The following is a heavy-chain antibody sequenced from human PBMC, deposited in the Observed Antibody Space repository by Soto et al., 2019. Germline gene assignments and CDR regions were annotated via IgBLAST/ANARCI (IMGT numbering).Heavy chain of an antibody. Sequence: PGVCLRLSWSAAGFSFSTYPMSWVRQAQGKVLEWVSGISGSGINTYYTDSVKGRFTVSRDNSKNTVFLQMNSLRDEDTAVYYCVKPPVITASYYYYDMDVWGQGTTVTVSS. CDR1: GFSFSTYP. CDR2: ISGSGINT. CDR3: VKPPVITASYYYYDMDV. J-gene: IGHJ6*02. D-gene: IGHD4-4*01. V-gene: IGHV3-23*01.